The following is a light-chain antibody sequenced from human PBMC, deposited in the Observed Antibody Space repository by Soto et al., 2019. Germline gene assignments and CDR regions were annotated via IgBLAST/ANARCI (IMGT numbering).Light chain of an antibody. V-gene: IGKV1-27*01. CDR2: AAS. J-gene: IGKJ1*01. CDR3: QEYNIAPWT. CDR1: QDIRTF. Sequence: DLQMTQFPSSLSASVGDRVTITCRASQDIRTFLAWYQQRPGKVPKLLIYAASTLQSGVPSRLSGSGSGTDFTLSISSLQPEDGATYYCQEYNIAPWTFGHGTRVES.